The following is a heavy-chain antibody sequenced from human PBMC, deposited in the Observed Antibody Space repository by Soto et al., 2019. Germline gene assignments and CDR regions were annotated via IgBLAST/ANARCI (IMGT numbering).Heavy chain of an antibody. CDR1: GFIFSSYW. V-gene: IGHV3-7*03. J-gene: IGHJ6*02. D-gene: IGHD3-22*01. CDR2: IKQDGSGK. CDR3: ASEDFYDGSGYQRGGYYSGMDV. Sequence: GGSLRLSCAASGFIFSSYWMNWVRQAPGKGLEWVADIKQDGSGKYYVDSVKGRFTISRDNAKNSLYLQMNSLRAEDTAVYHCASEDFYDGSGYQRGGYYSGMDVCGQGPTVTVYS.